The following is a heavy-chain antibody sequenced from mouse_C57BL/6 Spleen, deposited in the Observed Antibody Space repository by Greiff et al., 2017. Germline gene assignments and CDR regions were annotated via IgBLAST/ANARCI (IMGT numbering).Heavy chain of an antibody. V-gene: IGHV1-9*01. CDR1: GYTFTGYW. CDR3: ARIDYGLPY. CDR2: ILPGSGST. J-gene: IGHJ3*01. D-gene: IGHD1-2*01. Sequence: QVQLQQSGAELMKPGASVKLSCKATGYTFTGYWIEWVKQRPGHGLEWIGEILPGSGSTNDNEKFKGKATFTADTSSNTAYMQLSSLTTEDSAIYYGARIDYGLPYWGQGTLVTVSA.